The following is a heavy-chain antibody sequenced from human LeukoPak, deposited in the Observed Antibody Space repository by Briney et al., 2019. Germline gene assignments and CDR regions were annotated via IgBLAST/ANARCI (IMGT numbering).Heavy chain of an antibody. J-gene: IGHJ4*02. CDR2: IYTGGST. Sequence: SQTLSLTCTVSGGSISSGNYHWSWIRQPAGKGLEWIGRIYTGGSTNYNPSFKSRLTISIDKSKNQFSLKLTTVTAADSAVYFCARGPLLGDDYDPPFRYWGQGTLVTVSS. D-gene: IGHD4/OR15-4a*01. CDR1: GGSISSGNYH. V-gene: IGHV4-61*02. CDR3: ARGPLLGDDYDPPFRY.